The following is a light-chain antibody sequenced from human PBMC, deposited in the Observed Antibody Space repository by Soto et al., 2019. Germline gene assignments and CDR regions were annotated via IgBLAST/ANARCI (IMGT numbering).Light chain of an antibody. J-gene: IGKJ4*01. CDR1: QGNSNF. CDR2: AAS. Sequence: IQLTQSPSSLSASVGDRITITCRASQGNSNFLAWYNPKPGNATNLLIYAASTLQSGVPPRFCGSGSGTYVTLTSTSLQLEDFATYYGLEPDSYPSAFDGGTKVYIK. CDR3: LEPDSYPSA. V-gene: IGKV1-9*01.